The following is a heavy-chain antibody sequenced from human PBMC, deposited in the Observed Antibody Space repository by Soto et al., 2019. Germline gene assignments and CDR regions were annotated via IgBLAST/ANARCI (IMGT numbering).Heavy chain of an antibody. CDR2: IKQDGSEK. Sequence: GGSLRLSCAASGFTFSSYCMSWVRQAPGKGLEWVANIKQDGSEKYYVDSVKGRFTISRDNAKNSLYLQMNSLRAEDTAVNYCARDFSWGLRTRAEDNWGQGTMVTVSS. D-gene: IGHD1-26*01. CDR3: ARDFSWGLRTRAEDN. V-gene: IGHV3-7*01. J-gene: IGHJ4*02. CDR1: GFTFSSYC.